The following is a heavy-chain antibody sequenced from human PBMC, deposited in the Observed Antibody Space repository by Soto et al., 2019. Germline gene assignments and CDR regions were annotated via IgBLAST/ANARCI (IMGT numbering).Heavy chain of an antibody. CDR3: ARQYSGYDFIDY. Sequence: SETLSLTCTVSGCSISTYYWSWIRQPPGKGLEWIGSIYYSGSTNYNPSLKSRVTISVDTSKNQFSLKLSSVTAADTAVYYCARQYSGYDFIDYCGQGTLVTVSS. D-gene: IGHD5-12*01. CDR2: IYYSGST. J-gene: IGHJ4*02. V-gene: IGHV4-59*08. CDR1: GCSISTYY.